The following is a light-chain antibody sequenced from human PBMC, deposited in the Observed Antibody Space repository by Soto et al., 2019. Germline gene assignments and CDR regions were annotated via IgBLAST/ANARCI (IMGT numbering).Light chain of an antibody. J-gene: IGKJ3*01. Sequence: ERGMTQSPATLSVSPGERATLSCRASQSLSSNLAWYQQKPGQAPRLLIYGASTRATGIPARFSGSGSGTEFTLTISSLQSEDFAVYYCQQYNGWPPLFGPGTKVDIK. V-gene: IGKV3-15*01. CDR2: GAS. CDR3: QQYNGWPPL. CDR1: QSLSSN.